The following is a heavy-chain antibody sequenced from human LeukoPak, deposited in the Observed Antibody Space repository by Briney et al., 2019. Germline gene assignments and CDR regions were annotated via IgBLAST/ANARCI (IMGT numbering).Heavy chain of an antibody. CDR3: ARAGIPPAGTAFDP. V-gene: IGHV1-2*02. J-gene: IGHJ5*02. Sequence: ASVKVSCKASGYTFTGYYMHWVRQAPGQGLEWMGWINPNSGGTNYAQKLQGRVTMTTDTSTSTAYMELRSLRSDDAAVYYCARAGIPPAGTAFDPWGQGTLVTVSS. D-gene: IGHD1-14*01. CDR1: GYTFTGYY. CDR2: INPNSGGT.